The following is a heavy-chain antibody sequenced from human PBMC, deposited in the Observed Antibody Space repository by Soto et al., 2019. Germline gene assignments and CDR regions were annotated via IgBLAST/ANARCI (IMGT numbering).Heavy chain of an antibody. V-gene: IGHV3-33*01. CDR2: IWYDGSNK. D-gene: IGHD6-13*01. CDR3: ARGGISAAGSLITADYYYGMDF. CDR1: GFTFSSYG. J-gene: IGHJ6*02. Sequence: GGSLRLSCAASGFTFSSYGMNWVRQAPGKGLEWVAVIWYDGSNKYYADSVKGRFTISRDNSKNTLYLQMNSMRAEDTAVYYGARGGISAAGSLITADYYYGMDFWGRGTTVTVSS.